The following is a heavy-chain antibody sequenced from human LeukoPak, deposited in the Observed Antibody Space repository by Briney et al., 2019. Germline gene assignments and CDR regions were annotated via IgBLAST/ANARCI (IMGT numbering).Heavy chain of an antibody. CDR3: ALEPKLSSGYYDAFDI. CDR2: IYYSGST. CDR1: GGSISSGDYY. V-gene: IGHV4-30-4*08. J-gene: IGHJ3*02. D-gene: IGHD3-22*01. Sequence: PSETLSLTGTVSGGSISSGDYYWSWIRQPPGKGLEWIGYIYYSGSTYYNPSLKSRVTISVDTSKNQFSLKLSSVTAADTAVYYCALEPKLSSGYYDAFDIWGQGTMVTVSS.